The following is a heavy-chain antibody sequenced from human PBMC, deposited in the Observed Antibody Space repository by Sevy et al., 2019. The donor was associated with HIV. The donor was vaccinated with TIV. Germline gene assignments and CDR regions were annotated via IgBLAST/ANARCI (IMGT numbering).Heavy chain of an antibody. V-gene: IGHV3-74*01. CDR1: GFTFSSYC. CDR3: ARVHAYSYGDFDY. CDR2: INSDGSST. D-gene: IGHD5-18*01. J-gene: IGHJ4*02. Sequence: GGSLRLSCAASGFTFSSYCMHWVRQAPGKGLVWVSRINSDGSSTSYADSVKGRFTISRDNAKNTLYLQMNSLRAEDTAVYYCARVHAYSYGDFDYWGQGTLVTVSS.